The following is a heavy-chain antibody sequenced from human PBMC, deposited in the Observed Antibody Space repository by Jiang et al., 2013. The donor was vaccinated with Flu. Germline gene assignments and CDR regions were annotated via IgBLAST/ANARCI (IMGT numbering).Heavy chain of an antibody. V-gene: IGHV4-34*01. Sequence: LLKPSETLSLTCAVYGGSFSGYYWSWIRQPPGKGLEWIGEINHSGSTNYNPSLKSRVTISVDTSKNQFSLKLSSVTAADTAVYYCATEETYYDILTGYSTKSDAFDIWGQGTMVTVSS. J-gene: IGHJ3*02. CDR2: INHSGST. CDR1: GGSFSGYY. D-gene: IGHD3-9*01. CDR3: ATEETYYDILTGYSTKSDAFDI.